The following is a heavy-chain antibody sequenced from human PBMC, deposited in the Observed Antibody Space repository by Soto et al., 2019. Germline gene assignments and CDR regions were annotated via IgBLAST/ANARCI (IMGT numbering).Heavy chain of an antibody. J-gene: IGHJ4*02. Sequence: GGSLRLSCAASGFTFSDYYMSWIRQAPGKGLEWVSYISSSGSTIYYADSVKGRFTISRDNAKNSLYLQMNSLRAEDTAVYYCARERSPTPSITIFGVAIDYWGQGTLVTVSS. D-gene: IGHD3-3*01. V-gene: IGHV3-11*01. CDR1: GFTFSDYY. CDR2: ISSSGSTI. CDR3: ARERSPTPSITIFGVAIDY.